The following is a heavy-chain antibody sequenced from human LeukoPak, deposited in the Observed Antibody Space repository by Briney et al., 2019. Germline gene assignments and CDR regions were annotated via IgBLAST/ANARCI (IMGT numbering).Heavy chain of an antibody. CDR3: ARTGGFGVPLSY. CDR1: GFTFSDYY. Sequence: GGSLRLSCAASGFTFSDYYMSWIRQAPGKGLECVSYISSPSHTIFYADSVKGRFSISRDDATNSLYLQMNSLKSDDTAVYYCARTGGFGVPLSYWGRGTLVTVSS. CDR2: ISSPSHTI. D-gene: IGHD2-8*02. J-gene: IGHJ4*02. V-gene: IGHV3-11*01.